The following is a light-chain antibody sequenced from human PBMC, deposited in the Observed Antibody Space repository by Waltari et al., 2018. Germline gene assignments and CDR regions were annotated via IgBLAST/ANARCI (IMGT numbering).Light chain of an antibody. CDR3: QQYFANPPRFT. J-gene: IGKJ3*01. CDR2: AAS. V-gene: IGKV1-39*01. Sequence: DIQMTQSPSSLSASVGDRVTITCRASQNINSFLNWYQQKPGRAPKLLIYAASSLHSGVPSRFSGSGSGTDFTLTISSLQAEDVAIYYCQQYFANPPRFTFGPGTKVDIK. CDR1: QNINSF.